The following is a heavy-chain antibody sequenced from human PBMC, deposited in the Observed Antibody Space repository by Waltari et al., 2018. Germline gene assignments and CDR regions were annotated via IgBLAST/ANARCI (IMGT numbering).Heavy chain of an antibody. Sequence: QVQLQESGPGLVKPSQTLSLTCTVSGGSISSGSYYWRWIRQPAGKGLEWIGYIYTSGSTNYNPSLKSRVTISVDTSKNQFSLKLSSVTAADTAVYYCARDQGYYDSSGCFDYWGQGTLVTVSS. CDR1: GGSISSGSYY. D-gene: IGHD3-22*01. CDR3: ARDQGYYDSSGCFDY. CDR2: IYTSGST. J-gene: IGHJ4*02. V-gene: IGHV4-61*09.